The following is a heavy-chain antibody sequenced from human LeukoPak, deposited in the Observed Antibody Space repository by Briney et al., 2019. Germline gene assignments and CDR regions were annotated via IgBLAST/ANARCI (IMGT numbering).Heavy chain of an antibody. D-gene: IGHD3-10*01. CDR3: ARVVVRGVIIDAFDI. CDR1: GGSISSSNW. CDR2: IYHSGST. Sequence: SETLSLTCAIFGGSISSSNWWSWVRQPPAKGLEWIGEIYHSGSTIYNPSLKSRVTISVDKSTNQFSLKLSSVTAADTAVYYCARVVVRGVIIDAFDIWGQGTMVTVSS. J-gene: IGHJ3*02. V-gene: IGHV4-4*02.